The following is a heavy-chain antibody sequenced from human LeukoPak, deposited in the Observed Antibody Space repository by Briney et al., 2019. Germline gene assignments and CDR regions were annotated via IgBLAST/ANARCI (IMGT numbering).Heavy chain of an antibody. D-gene: IGHD6-19*01. CDR3: AKDGESSGWYRENWFDP. CDR2: ISGSGGST. Sequence: AGGSLRLSCAASGFTFSSYAMSWVRQAPGKGLEWVSCISGSGGSTYYADSVKGRFTISRDNSKNTLYLQMNSLRAEDTAVYYCAKDGESSGWYRENWFDPWGQGTLVTVSS. J-gene: IGHJ5*02. V-gene: IGHV3-23*01. CDR1: GFTFSSYA.